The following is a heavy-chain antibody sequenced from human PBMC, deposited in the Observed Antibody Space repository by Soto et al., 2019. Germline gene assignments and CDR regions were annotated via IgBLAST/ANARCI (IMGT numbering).Heavy chain of an antibody. CDR1: GFTFSNYA. J-gene: IGHJ4*02. D-gene: IGHD2-21*01. CDR2: VNISGGGT. Sequence: GGSLRLSCAASGFTFSNYALTWVRQAPGKGLEWVSDVNISGGGTNYADSVKGRFTISRDNSKSTLYLELNSLRVEDTAVYYFAQADCGPLGCRSLDFWGQGTLVIVSS. CDR3: AQADCGPLGCRSLDF. V-gene: IGHV3-23*01.